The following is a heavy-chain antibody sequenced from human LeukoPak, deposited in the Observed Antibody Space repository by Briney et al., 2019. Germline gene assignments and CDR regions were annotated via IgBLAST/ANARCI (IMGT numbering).Heavy chain of an antibody. D-gene: IGHD2-2*01. Sequence: GGSLRLSCAASGFTFSSYVMSWVRQAPGKGLEWVSAITGSGGGTHYADSVKGRFTISRDNSKNTLYLQMNSLRAEDTAVYYCAKFVGDCSSTSCPIDYWGQGTLVTVSS. J-gene: IGHJ4*02. CDR3: AKFVGDCSSTSCPIDY. CDR2: ITGSGGGT. CDR1: GFTFSSYV. V-gene: IGHV3-23*01.